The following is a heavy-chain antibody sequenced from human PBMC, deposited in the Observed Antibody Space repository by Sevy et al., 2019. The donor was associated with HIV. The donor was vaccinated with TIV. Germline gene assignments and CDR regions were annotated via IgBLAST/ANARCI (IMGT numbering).Heavy chain of an antibody. CDR3: TGDGSCSWGLGWFDP. CDR2: IRSKAYGGTT. Sequence: GGSLRLSCTASGFTFGDYAMSWFRQAPGKGLEWVGFIRSKAYGGTTESAASVKGRFTISRDDSKGIANLQMKSLKTEDTAVYYCTGDGSCSWGLGWFDPWGQRTLVTVSS. J-gene: IGHJ5*02. D-gene: IGHD6-13*01. CDR1: GFTFGDYA. V-gene: IGHV3-49*03.